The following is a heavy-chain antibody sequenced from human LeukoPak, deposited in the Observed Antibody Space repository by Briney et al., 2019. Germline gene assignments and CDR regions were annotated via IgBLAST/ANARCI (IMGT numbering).Heavy chain of an antibody. CDR1: GFTFSHYN. D-gene: IGHD5-24*01. V-gene: IGHV3-23*01. Sequence: PGGSLRLSCAASGFTFSHYNMNWVRQAPGKGLEWVSGLRGSGGSTYYADSVKGRFIISRDNSKNTLYLQMNSLRVEDTAVYYCAKSGYNRFDYWGQGTRVTVSS. CDR2: LRGSGGST. J-gene: IGHJ4*02. CDR3: AKSGYNRFDY.